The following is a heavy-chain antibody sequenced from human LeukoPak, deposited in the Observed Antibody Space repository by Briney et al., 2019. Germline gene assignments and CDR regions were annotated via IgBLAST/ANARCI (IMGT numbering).Heavy chain of an antibody. Sequence: GGSLRLSCAASGFTFDDYAMHWVRQAPGKGLEWVSGISWNSGSTGYADSVKGRFTISRDNAKNSLYLQVNSLRAEDMALYYCARGGYSSSWYPTYFDYWGQGTLVTVSS. CDR2: ISWNSGST. J-gene: IGHJ4*02. V-gene: IGHV3-9*03. CDR3: ARGGYSSSWYPTYFDY. D-gene: IGHD6-13*01. CDR1: GFTFDDYA.